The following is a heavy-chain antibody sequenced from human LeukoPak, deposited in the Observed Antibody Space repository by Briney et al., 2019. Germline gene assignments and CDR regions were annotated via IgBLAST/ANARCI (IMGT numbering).Heavy chain of an antibody. CDR2: TYYRSKWYN. CDR1: GDRVSSNSAA. CDR3: ARELEVAVAGPRAFDI. D-gene: IGHD6-19*01. Sequence: SHPLSLPCAISGDRVSSNSAAWHWITKSPSRGLEWLGWTYYRSKWYNDYAVSVKSRITINPDTSKNQFSLQLNSVTPEDTAVYYCARELEVAVAGPRAFDIWGQGTMVTVSS. V-gene: IGHV6-1*01. J-gene: IGHJ3*02.